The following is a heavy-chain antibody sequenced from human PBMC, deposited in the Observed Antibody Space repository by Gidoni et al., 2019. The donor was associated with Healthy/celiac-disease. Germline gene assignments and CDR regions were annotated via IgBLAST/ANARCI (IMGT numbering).Heavy chain of an antibody. Sequence: EVQLVQSGAEVKKPGESLKISCRGPGYSFTSYWIGWVRQMPGKGLEWMGIIYPGDSDTRYSPSFQGQVTISADKSISTAYLQWSSLKASDTAMYYCARVGYSSSWYDAFDIWGQGTMVTVSS. V-gene: IGHV5-51*01. CDR3: ARVGYSSSWYDAFDI. J-gene: IGHJ3*02. CDR1: GYSFTSYW. CDR2: IYPGDSDT. D-gene: IGHD6-13*01.